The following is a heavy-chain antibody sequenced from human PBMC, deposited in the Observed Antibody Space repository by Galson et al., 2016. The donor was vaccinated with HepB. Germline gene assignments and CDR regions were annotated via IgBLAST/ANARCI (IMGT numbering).Heavy chain of an antibody. CDR1: GFTFTNYA. V-gene: IGHV3-74*01. Sequence: SLRLSCAASGFTFTNYAMHWVRQAPGQGLVWVSQINPDGTITTYADSVKGRFTSSRDNANNTLYLQMNSLRDEDTAVYYCARVIKGFTDYWGQGTLVTDSS. CDR2: INPDGTIT. J-gene: IGHJ4*02. D-gene: IGHD3-16*01. CDR3: ARVIKGFTDY.